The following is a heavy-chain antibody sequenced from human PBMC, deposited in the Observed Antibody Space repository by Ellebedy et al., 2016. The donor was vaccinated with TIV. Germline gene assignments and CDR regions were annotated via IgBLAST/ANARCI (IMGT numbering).Heavy chain of an antibody. Sequence: GESLKISCAASGFTFSGYWMSWVRQAPGKGLEWVANIKPDGSEKYFVESVEGRFTIFRDNAKNSLYLQMNSLRAEDTAVYYCVRTARIADYWGQGTLVTVSS. V-gene: IGHV3-7*01. D-gene: IGHD2-21*02. CDR1: GFTFSGYW. J-gene: IGHJ4*02. CDR3: VRTARIADY. CDR2: IKPDGSEK.